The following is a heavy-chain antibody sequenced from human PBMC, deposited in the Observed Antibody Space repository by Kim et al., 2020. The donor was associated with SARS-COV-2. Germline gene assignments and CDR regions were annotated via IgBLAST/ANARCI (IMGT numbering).Heavy chain of an antibody. Sequence: SETLSLTCAVYGGSFSGYYWSWIRQPPGKGLEWIGEINHSGSTNYNPSLKSRVTISVDTSKNQFSLKLSSVTAADTAVYYCARVHYGSGSYYNTPFDYWGQGTLVTVSS. CDR3: ARVHYGSGSYYNTPFDY. D-gene: IGHD3-10*01. CDR2: INHSGST. CDR1: GGSFSGYY. V-gene: IGHV4-34*01. J-gene: IGHJ4*02.